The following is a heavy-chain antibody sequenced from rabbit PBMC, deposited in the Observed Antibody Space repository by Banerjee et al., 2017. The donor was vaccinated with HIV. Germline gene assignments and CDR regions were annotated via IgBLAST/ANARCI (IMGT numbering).Heavy chain of an antibody. D-gene: IGHD2-1*01. J-gene: IGHJ4*01. Sequence: QEQLVEYGGDLVQPEGSLTLTCKASGLDFSSSYWICWVRQAPGKGLEWIGCIYTGNDSTYYASWAKGRFTISKTSSTTVSLQMTSLTAADTATYFCATKGYDDYGDYVFNLWGPGTLVTVS. CDR3: ATKGYDDYGDYVFNL. CDR2: IYTGNDST. V-gene: IGHV1S45*01. CDR1: GLDFSSSYW.